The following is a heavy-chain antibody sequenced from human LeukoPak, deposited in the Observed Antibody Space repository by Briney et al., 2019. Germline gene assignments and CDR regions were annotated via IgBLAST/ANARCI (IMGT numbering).Heavy chain of an antibody. CDR3: AKDVPSYCTNRVCYPDY. J-gene: IGHJ4*02. D-gene: IGHD2-8*01. V-gene: IGHV3-43*02. Sequence: PGGSLRLSCAASGFTFDDYAMHWVRQAPGKGLEWVSLISGDGGSTYYADSVKVRFTISRDNSKNSLYLQMNSLRTEDTALYYCAKDVPSYCTNRVCYPDYWGQGTLVTVSS. CDR1: GFTFDDYA. CDR2: ISGDGGST.